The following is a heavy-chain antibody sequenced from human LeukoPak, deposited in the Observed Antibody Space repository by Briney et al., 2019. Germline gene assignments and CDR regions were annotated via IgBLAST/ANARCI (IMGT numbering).Heavy chain of an antibody. V-gene: IGHV3-23*01. J-gene: IGHJ6*02. CDR3: ASTYGSGSFSYYYYGMDV. D-gene: IGHD3-10*01. CDR1: GFTFSSYA. CDR2: ISGSGGST. Sequence: GSLRLSCAASGFTFSSYAMSWVRQAPGKGLEWVSAISGSGGSTYYADSVKGRFTISRDNSKNTLYLQMNSLRAEDTAVYYCASTYGSGSFSYYYYGMDVWGQGTTVTVSS.